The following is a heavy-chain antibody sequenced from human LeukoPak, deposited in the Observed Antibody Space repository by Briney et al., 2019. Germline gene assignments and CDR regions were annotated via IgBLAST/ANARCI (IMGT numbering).Heavy chain of an antibody. V-gene: IGHV4-34*01. J-gene: IGHJ4*02. Sequence: SETLSLTCAVPGGSFSGYLWSWLRQPPGKGLEWIGEINHSGSTNYNPSLKSRVTISVDTSKNQFSLKLSSVTAADTAVYYCARGRHRGTGIDYWGQGTLVTVSS. D-gene: IGHD1-26*01. CDR1: GGSFSGYL. CDR3: ARGRHRGTGIDY. CDR2: INHSGST.